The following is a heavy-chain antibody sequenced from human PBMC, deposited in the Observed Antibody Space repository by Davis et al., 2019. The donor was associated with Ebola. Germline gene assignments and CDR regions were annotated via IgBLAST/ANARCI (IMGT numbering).Heavy chain of an antibody. CDR3: AKEDLPRAVTAPCYFDH. CDR1: GFTFSNYA. CDR2: IRYDGSNK. J-gene: IGHJ4*02. D-gene: IGHD2-21*02. V-gene: IGHV3-30*02. Sequence: GESLKISCAASGFTFSNYAMSWVRQAPGKGLEWVAFIRYDGSNKYYANSVKGRFTISRDNSKNTLYVQMNSLRVEDTAVYYCAKEDLPRAVTAPCYFDHWGQGTLVTVSS.